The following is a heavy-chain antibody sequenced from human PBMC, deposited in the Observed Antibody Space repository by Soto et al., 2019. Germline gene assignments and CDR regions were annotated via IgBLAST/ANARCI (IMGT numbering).Heavy chain of an antibody. CDR2: TYYKSKWYN. D-gene: IGHD6-19*01. J-gene: IGHJ3*02. CDR1: GASVSSNIAA. Sequence: SQPLSLTCAISGASVSSNIAAWNCIRQSPSRGLEWLGRTYYKSKWYNDYAVSVKSRISINPDTSKNQFSLQLKSVTPEDTAVYYCARDGSNGWSDAFDIWGQGTMVTVSS. V-gene: IGHV6-1*01. CDR3: ARDGSNGWSDAFDI.